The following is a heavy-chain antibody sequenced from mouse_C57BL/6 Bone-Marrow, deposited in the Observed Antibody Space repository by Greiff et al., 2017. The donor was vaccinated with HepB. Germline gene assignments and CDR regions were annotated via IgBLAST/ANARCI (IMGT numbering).Heavy chain of an antibody. Sequence: EVKLMESGPGLVKPSQSLSLTCSVTGYSITSGYYWNWIRQFPGNKLEWMGYISYDGSNNYNPSLKNRISITRDTSKNQFFLKLNSVTTEDTATYYCARGAHYFDYWGQGTTLTVSS. CDR2: ISYDGSN. CDR1: GYSITSGYY. J-gene: IGHJ2*01. CDR3: ARGAHYFDY. V-gene: IGHV3-6*01. D-gene: IGHD3-1*01.